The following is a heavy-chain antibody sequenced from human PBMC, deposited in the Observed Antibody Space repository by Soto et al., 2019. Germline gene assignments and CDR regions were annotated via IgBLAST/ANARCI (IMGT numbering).Heavy chain of an antibody. CDR1: GFTFSSYS. CDR2: ISSSSSYI. Sequence: GSLRLSCAASGFTFSSYSMNWVRQAPGKGLEWVSSISSSSSYIYYADSVKGRFTISRDNAKNSLYLQMNSLRAEDTAVYYCARDMSITIFGVVTDEFGMDVWGQGTTVTVSS. CDR3: ARDMSITIFGVVTDEFGMDV. J-gene: IGHJ6*02. D-gene: IGHD3-3*01. V-gene: IGHV3-21*01.